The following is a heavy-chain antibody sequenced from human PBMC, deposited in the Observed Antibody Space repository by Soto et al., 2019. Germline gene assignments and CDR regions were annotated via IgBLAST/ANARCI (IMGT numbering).Heavy chain of an antibody. CDR1: GGSFSGYY. CDR2: MNRSGGI. J-gene: IGHJ4*02. V-gene: IGHV4-34*01. CDR3: ARWASY. Sequence: KSSETLSLTCDVYGGSFSGYYWTWTRQPPGKGLEWIGEMNRSGGINYNPSLRSRVTISVDTSKNQFSLKLTSVTAADTAVYYCARWASYWGQGTLVTVSS.